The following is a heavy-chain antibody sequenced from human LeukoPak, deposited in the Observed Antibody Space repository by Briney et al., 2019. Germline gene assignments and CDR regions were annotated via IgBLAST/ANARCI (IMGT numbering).Heavy chain of an antibody. J-gene: IGHJ4*02. V-gene: IGHV3-53*01. Sequence: GGSLRLSCAASGFTVSSNYMSWVRQAPGKGLEWVSVIYSGGSTYYADSVKGRFTISRDNAKNSLYLQMNSLRAEDTAVYYCARDQGYYLPDYWGQGTLVTVSS. CDR3: ARDQGYYLPDY. CDR2: IYSGGST. CDR1: GFTVSSNY. D-gene: IGHD1-26*01.